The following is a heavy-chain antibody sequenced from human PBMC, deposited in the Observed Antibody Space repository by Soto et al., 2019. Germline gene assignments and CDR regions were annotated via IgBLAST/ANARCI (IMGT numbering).Heavy chain of an antibody. Sequence: WGSLRLSCAASGFTFSDFGMSWVRQAPGKGLEWVSVISGSGDATYYAASVKGRFTLSRDNSKNTLYLQMNSLTVADTAVYYCAKKVTIYAVDPADYWGQGTQVTVS. D-gene: IGHD3-3*01. J-gene: IGHJ4*02. CDR2: ISGSGDAT. CDR1: GFTFSDFG. V-gene: IGHV3-23*01. CDR3: AKKVTIYAVDPADY.